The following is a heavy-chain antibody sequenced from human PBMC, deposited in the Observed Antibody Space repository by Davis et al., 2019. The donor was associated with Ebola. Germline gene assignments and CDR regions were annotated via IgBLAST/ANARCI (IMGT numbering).Heavy chain of an antibody. Sequence: MPSETLSLTCTVSGGSISRGDYYWSWIRQAPGKGLEWIGYIYKSGKTYFNPSLESRVTMSVDTSKNQFSLKLSSVTAADTAVYYCARSGGHNWFDPWGQGTLVTVSS. D-gene: IGHD3-16*01. V-gene: IGHV4-30-4*01. CDR3: ARSGGHNWFDP. CDR2: IYKSGKT. J-gene: IGHJ5*02. CDR1: GGSISRGDYY.